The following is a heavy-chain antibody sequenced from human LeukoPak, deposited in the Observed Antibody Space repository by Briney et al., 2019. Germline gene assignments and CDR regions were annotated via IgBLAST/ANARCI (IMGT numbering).Heavy chain of an antibody. J-gene: IGHJ4*02. CDR3: ARVNAPVATFDY. Sequence: SETLSLTCTVSGYSISSTYYGAWIRQPPGKGLEWIATISHSGNTYYTPSLKSRLTISLDTSKNHFSLRLSSVTAADTAVYYCARVNAPVATFDYWGLGTLVAVFS. D-gene: IGHD1-1*01. V-gene: IGHV4-38-2*02. CDR1: GYSISSTYY. CDR2: ISHSGNT.